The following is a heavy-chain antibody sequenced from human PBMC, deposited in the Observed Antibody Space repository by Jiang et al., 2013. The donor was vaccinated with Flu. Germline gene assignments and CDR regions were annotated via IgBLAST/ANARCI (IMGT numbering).Heavy chain of an antibody. CDR3: TRSQWLAAFDY. V-gene: IGHV3-73*01. CDR1: GFTFSGSA. D-gene: IGHD6-19*01. J-gene: IGHJ4*02. CDR2: IRSKANSYAT. Sequence: GLVQPGGSLKLSCAASGFTFSGSAMHWVRQASGKGLEWVGRIRSKANSYATAYAASVKGRFTISRDDSKNTAYLQMNSLKTEDTAVYYCTRSQWLAAFDYWGQGTLVTVSS.